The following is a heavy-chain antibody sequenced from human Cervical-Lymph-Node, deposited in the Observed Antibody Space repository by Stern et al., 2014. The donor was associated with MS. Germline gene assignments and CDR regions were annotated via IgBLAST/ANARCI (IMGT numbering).Heavy chain of an antibody. CDR2: ISYDGNHK. Sequence: QVQLVESGGAVVQPVRSLRLSCAASGFTFSRYSMHLVLQAPGKGLEWVTVISYDGNHKYYAASVKGRFTISRDNSKNTLHLQMNSVTPDDTAIYYCARDYEDTSMLFDHWGQGTLVTVSS. J-gene: IGHJ4*02. D-gene: IGHD2-8*01. CDR3: ARDYEDTSMLFDH. V-gene: IGHV3-30*03. CDR1: GFTFSRYS.